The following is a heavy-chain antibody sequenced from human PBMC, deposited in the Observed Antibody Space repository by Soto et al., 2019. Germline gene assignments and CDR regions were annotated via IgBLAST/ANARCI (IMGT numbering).Heavy chain of an antibody. CDR2: IIPIFGTA. D-gene: IGHD1-26*01. V-gene: IGHV1-69*01. J-gene: IGHJ4*02. CDR1: GGTFSSYS. Sequence: QVQLVQSGAEVKKPGSSVKVSCKASGGTFSSYSINWVRQAPGQGLEWMGEIIPIFGTANYAQKFQGRVTITADESTSTGYKELSSLRTEGTAVYFWWGDGGRQSGGVGHWGQGTLVNVSS. CDR3: WGDGGRQSGGVGH.